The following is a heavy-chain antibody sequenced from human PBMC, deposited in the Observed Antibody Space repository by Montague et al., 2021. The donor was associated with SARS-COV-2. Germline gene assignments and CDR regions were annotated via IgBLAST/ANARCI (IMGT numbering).Heavy chain of an antibody. CDR3: ARHGYTKVWSGMDD. Sequence: SETLSLTCQVSGVGITSGEYFWTWIRQPPGKGPEWIGNIYSNGVTYHNPSLNSRPTMSTDTSTNQLSLKLSSVTAADTAVFYCARHGYTKVWSGMDDWGQGITVTVSS. CDR2: IYSNGVT. V-gene: IGHV4-39*01. J-gene: IGHJ6*02. CDR1: GVGITSGEYF. D-gene: IGHD6-13*01.